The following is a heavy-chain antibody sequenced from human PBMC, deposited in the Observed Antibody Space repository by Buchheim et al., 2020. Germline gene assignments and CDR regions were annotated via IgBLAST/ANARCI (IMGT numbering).Heavy chain of an antibody. V-gene: IGHV4-34*01. CDR2: INHSGTT. Sequence: QVQLQQWGAGLLEPSETLSLTCAVYGGSFSDFYWSWIRQPPGKGLEWIGEINHSGTTNYNPSLSSRVTISVDTSKKQFSLGLRSVTAADAAVYFCARTHIAPGLYYYAMDVWGQGTT. CDR3: ARTHIAPGLYYYAMDV. J-gene: IGHJ6*02. CDR1: GGSFSDFY.